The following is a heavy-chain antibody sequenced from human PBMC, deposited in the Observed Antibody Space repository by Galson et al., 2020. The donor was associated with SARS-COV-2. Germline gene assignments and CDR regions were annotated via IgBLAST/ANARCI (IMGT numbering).Heavy chain of an antibody. J-gene: IGHJ3*02. V-gene: IGHV3-33*01. CDR1: GFTFSSYG. CDR3: ARDPPTTVTTDDAFDI. CDR2: IWYDGSNK. Sequence: GGSLRLSCAASGFTFSSYGMHWVRQAPGKGLEWVAVIWYDGSNKYYADSVKGRFTISRDNSKNTLYLQMNSLRAEDTAVYYWARDPPTTVTTDDAFDIWGQGTMVTVSS. D-gene: IGHD4-17*01.